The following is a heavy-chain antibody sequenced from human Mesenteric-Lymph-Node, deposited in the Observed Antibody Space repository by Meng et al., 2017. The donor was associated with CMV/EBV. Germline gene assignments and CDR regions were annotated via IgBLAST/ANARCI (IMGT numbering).Heavy chain of an antibody. D-gene: IGHD3-16*01. Sequence: GSLRLSCTVSGGSISSSSYYWGWIRQPPGKGLEWIGSIYYSGSTYYNPSLKSRVTISVDTSKNQFSLKLSSVTAADTAVYYCARHSSGGLNWFDPWGQGTLVTVSS. CDR1: GGSISSSSYY. CDR2: IYYSGST. CDR3: ARHSSGGLNWFDP. J-gene: IGHJ5*02. V-gene: IGHV4-39*01.